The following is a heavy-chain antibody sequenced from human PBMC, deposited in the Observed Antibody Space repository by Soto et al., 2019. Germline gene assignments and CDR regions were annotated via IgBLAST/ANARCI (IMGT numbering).Heavy chain of an antibody. J-gene: IGHJ6*02. D-gene: IGHD3-10*01. CDR3: ARELRFGEDYYGMDV. CDR2: IYYSGST. V-gene: IGHV4-31*03. CDR1: GGSISSGGYY. Sequence: QVQLQESGPGLVKPSQTLSLTCTVSGGSISSGGYYWSWIRQHPGKGLEWIGYIYYSGSTYYNPXLXSRVTISVDTSKNQFSLKLSSVTAADTAVYYCARELRFGEDYYGMDVWGQGTTVTVSS.